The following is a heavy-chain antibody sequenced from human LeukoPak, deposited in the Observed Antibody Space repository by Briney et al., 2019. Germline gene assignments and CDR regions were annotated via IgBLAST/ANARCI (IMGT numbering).Heavy chain of an antibody. V-gene: IGHV3-15*01. CDR1: GFTFSNVW. Sequence: KPGGSLRLSCAASGFTFSNVWMSWVRQAPGKGLEWVGRIKSEGDGGTTDYAAPVKGRFSISRDDSKNTLYLQMNSLKTEDTAVYYCTWYGSTYGQGMDYWGQGTLVTVSS. J-gene: IGHJ4*02. CDR2: IKSEGDGGTT. CDR3: TWYGSTYGQGMDY. D-gene: IGHD5-18*01.